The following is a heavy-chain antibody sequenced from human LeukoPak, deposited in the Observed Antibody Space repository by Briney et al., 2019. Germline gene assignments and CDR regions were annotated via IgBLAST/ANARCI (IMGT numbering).Heavy chain of an antibody. CDR3: AKDGHIVVVPAPPGD. V-gene: IGHV3-30-3*01. D-gene: IGHD2-2*01. CDR1: GFTFSSYA. Sequence: GGSLRLSCAASGFTFSSYAMHWVRQAPGKGLEWVAVISYDGSNKYYADSVKGRFTISRDNSKNTLYLQMNSLRAEDTAVYYCAKDGHIVVVPAPPGDWGQGTLVTVSS. CDR2: ISYDGSNK. J-gene: IGHJ4*02.